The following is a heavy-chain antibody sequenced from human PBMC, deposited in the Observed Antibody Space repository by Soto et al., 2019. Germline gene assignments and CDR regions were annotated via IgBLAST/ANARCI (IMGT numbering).Heavy chain of an antibody. D-gene: IGHD6-19*01. CDR1: GGSITRNNHY. J-gene: IGHJ4*02. V-gene: IGHV4-39*01. CDR3: SRPGSRGWYQGSWFDY. Sequence: QLQLQESGPGLVKPSETLSLTCIVSGGSITRNNHYWGWIRQSPRKGLEWIGSILYSGSTNYNPSLKSRVTLSVETSKNQCSLKSSSVTAAETALYYCSRPGSRGWYQGSWFDYWGQGTRVTVSS. CDR2: ILYSGST.